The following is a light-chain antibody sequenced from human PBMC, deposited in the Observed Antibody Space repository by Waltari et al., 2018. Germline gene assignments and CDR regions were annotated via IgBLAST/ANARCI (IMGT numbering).Light chain of an antibody. V-gene: IGLV2-23*02. CDR2: DVD. CDR3: CSYAGSAVSV. CDR1: IRDIGTSYL. J-gene: IGLJ3*02. Sequence: QSSLTQTATVSGSPGQPLTISCSGSIRDIGTSYLVSWYQQHPGKAPTLIVYDVDKRPSGVSDRFSGSKSGNTAFLTISGLQTADEADYYCCSYAGSAVSVFGGGTKLTVL.